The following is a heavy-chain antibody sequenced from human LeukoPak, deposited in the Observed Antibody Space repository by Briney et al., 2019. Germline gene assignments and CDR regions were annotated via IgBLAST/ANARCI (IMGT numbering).Heavy chain of an antibody. CDR2: ISSSSSYI. V-gene: IGHV3-21*01. CDR1: GFTFSSYS. Sequence: PGGSLRLSCAASGFTFSSYSMNWVRQAPGKGLEWVSSISSSSSYIYYADSVKGRFTISRDNAKNSLYLQMNSLRAEDTAVYYCAREGELLWFGEPPWYFDLWGRGTLVTVSS. CDR3: AREGELLWFGEPPWYFDL. D-gene: IGHD3-10*01. J-gene: IGHJ2*01.